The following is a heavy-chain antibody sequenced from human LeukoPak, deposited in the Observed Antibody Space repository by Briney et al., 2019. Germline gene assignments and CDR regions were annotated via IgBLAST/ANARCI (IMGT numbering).Heavy chain of an antibody. CDR3: VKHVGSRWSNNRFDP. CDR2: VSRFGGTT. V-gene: IGHV3-23*01. D-gene: IGHD6-13*01. Sequence: GGSLRLSCAASGFTFDSYAMSWVRQAPGKGLEWVSAVSRFGGTTYYADSAKCRFTISRDNSNNTVYLQMNSLRVGDTALYYCVKHVGSRWSNNRFDPWGQGTLVTVS. CDR1: GFTFDSYA. J-gene: IGHJ5*02.